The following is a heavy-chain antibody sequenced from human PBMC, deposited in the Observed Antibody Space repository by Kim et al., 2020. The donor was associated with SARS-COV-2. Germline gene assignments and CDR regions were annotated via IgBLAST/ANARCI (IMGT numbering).Heavy chain of an antibody. D-gene: IGHD3-3*01. Sequence: KGRFTIARDNAKNSLYLQMNSLRAEDTAVYCCARARARIAIFGGLPPGFDYWGQGTLVTVSS. V-gene: IGHV3-7*04. CDR3: ARARARIAIFGGLPPGFDY. J-gene: IGHJ4*02.